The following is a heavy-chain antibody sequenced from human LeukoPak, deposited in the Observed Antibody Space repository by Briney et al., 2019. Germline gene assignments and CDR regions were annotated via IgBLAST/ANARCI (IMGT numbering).Heavy chain of an antibody. J-gene: IGHJ4*02. V-gene: IGHV1-46*01. CDR1: GYTFTSYY. CDR2: INPSGGST. D-gene: IGHD3-16*01. Sequence: ASVKVSCKASGYTFTSYYMHWVRQAPGQGLEWMGIINPSGGSTSYAQKFQGRVTMTRDTSTSTVYMELSSLRSEDTAVYYCARGGGNGMPPQYYFDYWGQGTLVTVSS. CDR3: ARGGGNGMPPQYYFDY.